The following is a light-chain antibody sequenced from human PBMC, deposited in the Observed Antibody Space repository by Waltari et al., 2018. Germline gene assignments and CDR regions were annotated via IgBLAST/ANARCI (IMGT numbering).Light chain of an antibody. Sequence: EIVMTQSPATLSVSPGERATLPCRASQSVSSNLAWYQQKPGQAPRLLIYGASTRATGIPARFSGSGSGTEFTLTISSLQAEDVAVYYCLQYNDWPPLFTFGPGTKVEIK. CDR3: LQYNDWPPLFT. J-gene: IGKJ3*01. CDR1: QSVSSN. V-gene: IGKV3-15*01. CDR2: GAS.